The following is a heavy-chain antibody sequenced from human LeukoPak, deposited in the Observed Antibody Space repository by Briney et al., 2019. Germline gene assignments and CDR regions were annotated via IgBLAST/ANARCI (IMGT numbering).Heavy chain of an antibody. D-gene: IGHD2-15*01. CDR2: IYYSGST. J-gene: IGHJ4*02. Sequence: SETLSLTCTVSGGSISSSSYYWGWIRQPPGKGLEWIGSIYYSGSTYYNPSLKSRVTISVDTSKNQFSLKLSSVTAADTAVYYCASANCSGGSCYFTTFDYWGQGTLVTVSP. V-gene: IGHV4-39*01. CDR3: ASANCSGGSCYFTTFDY. CDR1: GGSISSSSYY.